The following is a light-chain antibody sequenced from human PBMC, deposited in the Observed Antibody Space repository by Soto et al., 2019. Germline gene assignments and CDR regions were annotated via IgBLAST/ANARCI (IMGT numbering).Light chain of an antibody. Sequence: DIQMTQSPSTLSASVGDSVTMTGRASQSIRNWLAWYPQTRGKGPTLXIYRASRLARGVPSRFSGSGAGSGFARTIISLQPADFPTDWCRQYETYSWTFGQGTKGDIK. V-gene: IGKV1-5*03. CDR2: RAS. CDR1: QSIRNW. J-gene: IGKJ1*01. CDR3: RQYETYSWT.